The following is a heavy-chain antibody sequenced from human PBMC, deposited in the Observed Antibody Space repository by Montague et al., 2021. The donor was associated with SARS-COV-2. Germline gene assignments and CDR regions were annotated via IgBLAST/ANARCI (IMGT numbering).Heavy chain of an antibody. CDR2: IYYSGST. Sequence: SETLSLTCTVSGASISSYYWSWFRQPPGKGLEWIGYIYYSGSTNYNPSLKSRVTISVDTSKNQFSLRLSSVTAADTAVYYCARVFPRWLQFDPYFDYWGQGTLVTVSS. J-gene: IGHJ4*02. CDR1: GASISSYY. V-gene: IGHV4-59*01. CDR3: ARVFPRWLQFDPYFDY. D-gene: IGHD5-24*01.